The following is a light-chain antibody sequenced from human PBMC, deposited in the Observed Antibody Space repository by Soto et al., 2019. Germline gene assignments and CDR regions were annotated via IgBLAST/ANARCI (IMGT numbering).Light chain of an antibody. V-gene: IGKV1-39*01. CDR3: QQTYITPYT. Sequence: DIQMTQSPSSLSVSVGDRVTITCRASQNIAGYLNWYQQKPGKAPELLIYGSSTLQSGVPSSFSGSGSGTDFTHTISSLQPEDFATYYCQQTYITPYTFGQGTNLEIK. CDR2: GSS. J-gene: IGKJ2*01. CDR1: QNIAGY.